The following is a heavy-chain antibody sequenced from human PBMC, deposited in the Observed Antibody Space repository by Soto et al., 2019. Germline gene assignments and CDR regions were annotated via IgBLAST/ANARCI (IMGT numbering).Heavy chain of an antibody. CDR1: GFTFSSYS. J-gene: IGHJ3*02. CDR3: ARDRWWEMVRGEGAFDI. Sequence: GGSLRLSCAASGFTFSSYSMNWVRQAPGKGLEWVSSISSSSSYIYYADSVKGRFTISRDNAKNSLYLQMNSLRAEDTAVYYCARDRWWEMVRGEGAFDIWGQGTMVTVSS. V-gene: IGHV3-21*01. CDR2: ISSSSSYI. D-gene: IGHD3-10*01.